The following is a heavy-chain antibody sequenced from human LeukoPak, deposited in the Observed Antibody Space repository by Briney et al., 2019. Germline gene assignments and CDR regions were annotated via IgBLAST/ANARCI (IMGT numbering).Heavy chain of an antibody. Sequence: ASVKVSCKASGYTFTSYDTNWVRQATGQGLEWMGWMNPNSGNTGYAQKFQGRVTMTRNTSISTAYMELSSLRSEDTAVYYCARAGQTADGGYYYYMDVWGKGTTVTVSS. D-gene: IGHD3-10*01. CDR1: GYTFTSYD. V-gene: IGHV1-8*01. J-gene: IGHJ6*03. CDR2: MNPNSGNT. CDR3: ARAGQTADGGYYYYMDV.